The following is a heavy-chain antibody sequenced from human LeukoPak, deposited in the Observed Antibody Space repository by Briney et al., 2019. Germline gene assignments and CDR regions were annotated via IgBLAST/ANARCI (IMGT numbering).Heavy chain of an antibody. CDR3: ASLSYYYDSSGYYFGDY. CDR2: MNPNSGNT. D-gene: IGHD3-22*01. CDR1: GYTFTSYD. J-gene: IGHJ4*02. V-gene: IGHV1-8*01. Sequence: ASVKVSCKASGYTFTSYDINWVRQATGQGLEWMGWMNPNSGNTGYAQKFQGRVTMTRNTSISTAYMELSRLRSDDTAVYYCASLSYYYDSSGYYFGDYWGQGTLVTVSS.